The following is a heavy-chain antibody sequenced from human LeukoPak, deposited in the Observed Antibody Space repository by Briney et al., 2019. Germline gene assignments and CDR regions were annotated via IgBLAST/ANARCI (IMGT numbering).Heavy chain of an antibody. CDR2: ISSSSSTV. Sequence: ETLSLTCTVSGGPISSNSYYWGWVRQAPGKGLEWVSYISSSSSTVYYADSVKGRFTISRDNAKNSLYLQMNSLRDEDTAVYYCARDVRWLRFVFDHWGQGIPVTVSS. D-gene: IGHD5-12*01. CDR3: ARDVRWLRFVFDH. V-gene: IGHV3-48*02. J-gene: IGHJ4*02. CDR1: GGPISSNSYY.